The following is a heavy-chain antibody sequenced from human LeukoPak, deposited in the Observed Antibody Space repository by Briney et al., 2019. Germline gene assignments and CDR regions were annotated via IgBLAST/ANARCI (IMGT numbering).Heavy chain of an antibody. J-gene: IGHJ4*02. CDR1: GGSFSGYY. V-gene: IGHV4-34*01. CDR2: INHSGST. D-gene: IGHD5-12*01. Sequence: SETLSLTCAVYGGSFSGYYWSWIRQPPGKGLEWIGEINHSGSTNYNPSLKSRVTISVDTSKNQFSLKLSPVTAADTAVYYCARWLHSYDYWGQGTLVTVSS. CDR3: ARWLHSYDY.